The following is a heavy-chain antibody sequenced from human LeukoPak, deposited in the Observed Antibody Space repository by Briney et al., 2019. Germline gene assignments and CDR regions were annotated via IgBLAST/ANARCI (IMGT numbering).Heavy chain of an antibody. CDR1: GFTFSSYA. V-gene: IGHV3-30-3*01. Sequence: SGRSLRLSCAASGFTFSSYAMHWVRQAPGKGLEWVAVISYDGSNKYYADSVKGRFTISRDNAKNTLYLQMSSLRAEDTAVYYCAKEFGIPSYCGGDCYPQDAFDIWGQGTMVTVSS. D-gene: IGHD2-21*02. J-gene: IGHJ3*02. CDR3: AKEFGIPSYCGGDCYPQDAFDI. CDR2: ISYDGSNK.